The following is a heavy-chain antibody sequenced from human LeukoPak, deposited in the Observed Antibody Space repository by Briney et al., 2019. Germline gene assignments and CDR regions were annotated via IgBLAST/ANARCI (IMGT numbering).Heavy chain of an antibody. Sequence: GGSLRLSCAASGFIVSSNYMSWVRQAPGKGLEWVSVIYSGGSTYYADSVKGRFTISRDNSKNTLYLQMNSLRVEDTAVYYCARESGNYYGSGSYYVWGQGTLVTVSS. J-gene: IGHJ4*02. V-gene: IGHV3-53*01. CDR2: IYSGGST. CDR1: GFIVSSNY. CDR3: ARESGNYYGSGSYYV. D-gene: IGHD3-10*01.